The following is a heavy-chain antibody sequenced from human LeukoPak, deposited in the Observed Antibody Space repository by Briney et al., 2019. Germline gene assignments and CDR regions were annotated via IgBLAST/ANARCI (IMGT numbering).Heavy chain of an antibody. J-gene: IGHJ6*03. CDR1: GFTFSSYW. CDR3: ARVPCSTSCYWTRNYYYYYYMDV. D-gene: IGHD2-2*01. Sequence: PGGSLRLSCAASGFTFSSYWMHWVRQAPGKGLVWVSRINSDGSSTSYADSVKGRFTISRDNAKNSLYLQMNSLRAEDTALYYCARVPCSTSCYWTRNYYYYYYMDVWGKGTTVTVSS. V-gene: IGHV3-74*01. CDR2: INSDGSST.